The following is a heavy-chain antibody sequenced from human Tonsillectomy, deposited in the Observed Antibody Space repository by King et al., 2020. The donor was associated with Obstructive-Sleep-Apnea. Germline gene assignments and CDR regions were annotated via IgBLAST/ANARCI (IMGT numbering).Heavy chain of an antibody. CDR2: NYPGDSDT. CDR3: AGPNGGWNIRDAFDI. V-gene: IGHV5-51*01. CDR1: GYSFTSYW. Sequence: QLLQSGAEMKKPRESLKIACNGSGYSFTSYWIGWVRHMPGKGLDWMGINYPGDSDTRYRPSFQGQVTISADKSLSPAYLQWSSLKASDTAMYYCAGPNGGWNIRDAFDIWGQGTMVTVSS. D-gene: IGHD6-19*01. J-gene: IGHJ3*02.